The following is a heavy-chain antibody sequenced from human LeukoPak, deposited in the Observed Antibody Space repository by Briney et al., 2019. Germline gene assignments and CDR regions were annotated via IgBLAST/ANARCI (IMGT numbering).Heavy chain of an antibody. CDR3: AKDKGIATLYYFDY. D-gene: IGHD6-13*01. J-gene: IGHJ4*02. V-gene: IGHV3-30*18. CDR2: TSYDGSNK. Sequence: GGSLRLSCTASGFTFSSYGMHWVRQAPGKGLEWVAVTSYDGSNKDYADSVKGRFTISRDDSKNTLYLQMNSLRAEDTAVYYCAKDKGIATLYYFDYWGQGTLVTVSS. CDR1: GFTFSSYG.